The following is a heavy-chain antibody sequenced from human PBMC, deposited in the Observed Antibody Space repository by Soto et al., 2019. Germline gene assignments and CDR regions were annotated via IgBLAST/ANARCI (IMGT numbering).Heavy chain of an antibody. CDR3: ARGATVTQYED. V-gene: IGHV4-61*01. CDR1: GVSVSSGSFY. D-gene: IGHD4-17*01. Sequence: QVQLQESGPGLVKPSETQSLTCTVSGVSVSSGSFYCAWILQPPGKGLEWIGFISYSGTTNSTPSLKSRVTMSVDTARSQISLMVRSLTAADTAVYYCARGATVTQYEDWGQGTLVNVSS. J-gene: IGHJ4*02. CDR2: ISYSGTT.